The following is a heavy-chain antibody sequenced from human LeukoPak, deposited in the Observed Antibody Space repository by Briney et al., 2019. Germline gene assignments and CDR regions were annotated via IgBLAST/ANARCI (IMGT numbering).Heavy chain of an antibody. CDR1: GVSISSGGYS. V-gene: IGHV4-31*11. CDR3: ARAGGFFSPFGY. D-gene: IGHD3-3*01. Sequence: SETLSLTCAVSGVSISSGGYSWSWIRQPPGKGLEWIGYIYYSGSTYYNPSLKSRVTISVDTSKNQFSLKLSSVTAADTAVYYCARAGGFFSPFGYWGQGTLVTVSS. CDR2: IYYSGST. J-gene: IGHJ4*02.